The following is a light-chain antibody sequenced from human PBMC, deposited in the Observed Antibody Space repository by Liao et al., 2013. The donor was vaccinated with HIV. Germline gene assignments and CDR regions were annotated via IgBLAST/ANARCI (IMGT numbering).Light chain of an antibody. V-gene: IGLV3-25*03. CDR2: KDI. CDR1: ALPKQY. CDR3: QSADTSGPPRVV. Sequence: SYELTQPPSVSVSPGQTARITCSGDALPKQYAFWFQQKPGQAPVLVIYKDIERPSGIPERVSGSSSGTTVTLTISGVQAEDEADYYCQSADTSGPPRVVFGGGTKLTVL. J-gene: IGLJ2*01.